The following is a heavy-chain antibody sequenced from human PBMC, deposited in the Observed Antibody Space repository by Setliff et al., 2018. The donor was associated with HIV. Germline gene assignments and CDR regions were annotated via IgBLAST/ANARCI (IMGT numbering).Heavy chain of an antibody. Sequence: SETLSLTCAVYGGSFTAYYWTWIRQPPGKGLEWIGEIHHGGSTNYMPSLKNRVTISVDTSKNQFSLTLRSLTASDTAVYYCARDREYYDSSGSYYFDYWGQGTLVTVSS. V-gene: IGHV4-34*01. J-gene: IGHJ4*02. CDR1: GGSFTAYY. CDR2: IHHGGST. CDR3: ARDREYYDSSGSYYFDY. D-gene: IGHD3-22*01.